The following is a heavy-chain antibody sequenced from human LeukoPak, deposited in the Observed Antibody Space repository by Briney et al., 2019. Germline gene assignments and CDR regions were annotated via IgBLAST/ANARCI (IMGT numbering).Heavy chain of an antibody. J-gene: IGHJ1*01. CDR1: GFTFSNAW. Sequence: GGSLRLSCAASGFTFSNAWMSWVRQAPGKGLEWVSFITPNADRTSYADSVEGRFTISRDNPRNTLYMQMNSLRDEGTAVYYCAIMHGYYDGSGYWVQWGQGTLVTVSS. CDR2: ITPNADRT. CDR3: AIMHGYYDGSGYWVQ. V-gene: IGHV3-23*01. D-gene: IGHD3-22*01.